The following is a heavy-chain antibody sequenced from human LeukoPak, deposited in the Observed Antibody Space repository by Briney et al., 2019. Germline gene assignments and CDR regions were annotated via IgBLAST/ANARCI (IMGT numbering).Heavy chain of an antibody. CDR3: AKEGSYGDYINWFDP. V-gene: IGHV3-23*01. J-gene: IGHJ5*02. Sequence: PGGSLRLSCAASGSTFSSYAMSWVRQAPGKGLEWVSAISGSGGSTYYADSVKGRFTISRDNSKNTLYLQMNSLRAEDTAVYYCAKEGSYGDYINWFDPWGQGTLVTVSS. CDR1: GSTFSSYA. CDR2: ISGSGGST. D-gene: IGHD4-17*01.